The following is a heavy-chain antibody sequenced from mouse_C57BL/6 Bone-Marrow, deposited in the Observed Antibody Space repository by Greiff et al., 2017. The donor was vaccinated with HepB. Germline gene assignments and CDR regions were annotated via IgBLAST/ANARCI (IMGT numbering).Heavy chain of an antibody. CDR3: AVFITTVVADDY. D-gene: IGHD1-1*01. CDR2: IYPGSGST. CDR1: GYTFTSYW. V-gene: IGHV1-55*01. Sequence: VQLQQPGAELVKPGASVKMSCKASGYTFTSYWITWVKQRPGQGLEWIGDIYPGSGSTNYNEKFKSKATLTVDTSSSTAYMQLSSLTSEDSAVYYCAVFITTVVADDYWGQGTTLTVSS. J-gene: IGHJ2*01.